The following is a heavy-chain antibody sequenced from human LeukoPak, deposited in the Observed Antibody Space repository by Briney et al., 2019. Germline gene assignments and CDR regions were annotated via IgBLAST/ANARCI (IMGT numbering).Heavy chain of an antibody. CDR1: GSLRGYA. CDR3: ARCALGVWADNYYMDV. D-gene: IGHD3-16*01. Sequence: GESLRLSCEASGSLRGYAMSWVRQAPGKGLEWVLSISSSGSYMYYTDSVKGRFTISRDNVRNSVSLQMNSLRVEDTAIYFCARCALGVWADNYYMDVWGNGTTVIVSS. V-gene: IGHV3-21*01. CDR2: ISSSGSYM. J-gene: IGHJ6*03.